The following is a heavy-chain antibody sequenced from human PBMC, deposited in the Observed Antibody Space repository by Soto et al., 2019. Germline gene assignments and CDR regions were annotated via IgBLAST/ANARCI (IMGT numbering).Heavy chain of an antibody. D-gene: IGHD3-10*01. CDR2: ISYDGSNK. J-gene: IGHJ6*04. Sequence: GGSLRLSCVASGCALTNYPMYWVRQAPGKGLDWVTVISYDGSNKYYVDSVKGRFTISRDNSRNTLYLQMNSLRTEDTAVYYCARDSQSGQFYHGSGSTDVWGKGSTVTVSS. V-gene: IGHV3-30-3*01. CDR1: GCALTNYP. CDR3: ARDSQSGQFYHGSGSTDV.